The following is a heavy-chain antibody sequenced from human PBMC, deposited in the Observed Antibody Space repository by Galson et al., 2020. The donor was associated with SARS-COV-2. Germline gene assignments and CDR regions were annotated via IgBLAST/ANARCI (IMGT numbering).Heavy chain of an antibody. J-gene: IGHJ4*02. CDR1: GFTFHNFA. D-gene: IGHD3-10*01. V-gene: IGHV3-23*01. Sequence: GESLKISCAASGFTFHNFAMSWVRQAPGKGLEWVSSISASGGRTYYADSVQGRFTISRDNSKNTLFLQMNRLRAEDSAVYYCAKESNQGIVLQLFGELHWGQGALVTVSS. CDR3: AKESNQGIVLQLFGELH. CDR2: ISASGGRT.